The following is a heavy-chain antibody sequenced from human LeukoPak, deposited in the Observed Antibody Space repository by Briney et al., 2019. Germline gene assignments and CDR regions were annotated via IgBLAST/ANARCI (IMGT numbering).Heavy chain of an antibody. D-gene: IGHD2-2*01. Sequence: GGSLRLSCAASGFTFSSYAMSWVRQAPGKGLEWVSAISGSGGSTYYADSVKGRFTISRDNSKNTLYLQMNSLRAEDTAVCYCARGVIVVVPAAIFEPFDYWGQGTLVTVSS. CDR3: ARGVIVVVPAAIFEPFDY. V-gene: IGHV3-23*01. CDR1: GFTFSSYA. J-gene: IGHJ4*02. CDR2: ISGSGGST.